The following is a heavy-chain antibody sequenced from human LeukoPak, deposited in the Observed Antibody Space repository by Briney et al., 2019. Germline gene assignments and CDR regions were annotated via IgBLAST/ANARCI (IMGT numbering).Heavy chain of an antibody. CDR2: ISGSGGST. CDR3: ATDPRANQEDY. V-gene: IGHV3-23*01. D-gene: IGHD1-14*01. Sequence: QAGGSLRLSCAASGFTFSSYAVSWVRQAPGKGLEWVSAISGSGGSTYYADSVKGRFTISRDNSKNALYLQMNGLRAEDTAVYYCATDPRANQEDYWGQGTLVTVSS. J-gene: IGHJ4*02. CDR1: GFTFSSYA.